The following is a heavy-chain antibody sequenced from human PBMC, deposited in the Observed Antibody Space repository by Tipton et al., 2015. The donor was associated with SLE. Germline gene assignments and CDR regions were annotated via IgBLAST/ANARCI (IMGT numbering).Heavy chain of an antibody. J-gene: IGHJ5*02. D-gene: IGHD2-21*02. CDR1: GGSISSHS. CDR2: YYYYGST. Sequence: LRLSCTVSGGSISSHSWSWIRQPPGKGLEWIGSYYYYGSTSHNPSLKSRVTMSVDTSKNQFSLKMRSVSAADTAVYYCAREGTEYGGDFDIWGQGTLVTVSS. V-gene: IGHV4-59*11. CDR3: AREGTEYGGDFDI.